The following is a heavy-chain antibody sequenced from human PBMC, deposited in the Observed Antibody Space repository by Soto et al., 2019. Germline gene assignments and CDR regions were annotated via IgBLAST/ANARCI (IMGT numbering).Heavy chain of an antibody. CDR2: ISSSSSYT. D-gene: IGHD6-19*01. CDR1: GFTFSDYY. J-gene: IGHJ6*02. CDR3: ARDRSGWHYYYGMDV. V-gene: IGHV3-11*06. Sequence: QVQLVESGGGLVKPGGSLRLSCAASGFTFSDYYMSWIRQAPGKGLEWVSYISSSSSYTNYADSVKGRFTISRDNAKNSLYLQMNSLRAEDTAVYYCARDRSGWHYYYGMDVWGQGTTVTVSS.